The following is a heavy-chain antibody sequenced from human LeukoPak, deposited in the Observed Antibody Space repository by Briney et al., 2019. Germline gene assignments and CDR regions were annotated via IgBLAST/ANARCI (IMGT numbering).Heavy chain of an antibody. CDR3: ARDYGPILTGYYTD. CDR2: IYTSGST. V-gene: IGHV4-4*07. D-gene: IGHD3-9*01. CDR1: GGSLSSYY. Sequence: SETLSLTCTVSGGSLSSYYWSWIRQPAGKGLEWIGRIYTSGSTNYNPSLKSRVTMSVDTSKNQFSLKLSSVTAADTAVYYCARDYGPILTGYYTDWGQGTLVTVSS. J-gene: IGHJ4*02.